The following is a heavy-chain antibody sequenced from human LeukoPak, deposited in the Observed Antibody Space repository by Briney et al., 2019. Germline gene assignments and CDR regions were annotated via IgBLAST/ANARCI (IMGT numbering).Heavy chain of an antibody. D-gene: IGHD3-3*01. V-gene: IGHV3-30*04. CDR3: ARDLRGDYDFWSGRFPID. CDR1: GFAFSHYA. Sequence: GGSLRLSCAASGFAFSHYAMHWVRQAPGKGLEWVAVMSSDGNKNYYADSVKGRFTISRDNSKDTLYLEMHSLIREDTAVYYCARDLRGDYDFWSGRFPIDWGRGTLVTVPS. J-gene: IGHJ4*02. CDR2: MSSDGNKN.